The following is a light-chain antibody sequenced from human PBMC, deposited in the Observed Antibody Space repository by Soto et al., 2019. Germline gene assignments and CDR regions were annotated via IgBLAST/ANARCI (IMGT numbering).Light chain of an antibody. CDR3: QTWGTGIRV. V-gene: IGLV4-69*01. Sequence: QLVLTQSPSVSASLGASVKLTCTLSSGHSTYGIAWHQLHPEKGPRYLMKVNSDGKHTKGDGIPDRFSGSSSGTERYLTISSLQSEDEADYYCQTWGTGIRVFGGGTKLTVL. CDR1: SGHSTYG. CDR2: VNSDGKH. J-gene: IGLJ2*01.